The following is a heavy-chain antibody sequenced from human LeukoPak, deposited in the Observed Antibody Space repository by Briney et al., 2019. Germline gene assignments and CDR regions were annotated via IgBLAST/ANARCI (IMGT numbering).Heavy chain of an antibody. CDR2: ISAYNGNT. CDR1: GGTFNSYA. Sequence: GASVQVSCKASGGTFNSYAISWVRQNPGQGLEWMGWISAYNGNTNYAQKFQGRVTMTTDTSTSTAYMELRSLRSDDTAVYYCARATNRDSGSYYFIYWGQGTLVTVSS. CDR3: ARATNRDSGSYYFIY. D-gene: IGHD1-26*01. V-gene: IGHV1-18*01. J-gene: IGHJ4*02.